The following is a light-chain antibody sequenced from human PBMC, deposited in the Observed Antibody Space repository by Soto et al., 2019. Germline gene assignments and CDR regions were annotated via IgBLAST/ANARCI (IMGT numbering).Light chain of an antibody. CDR3: LTWGAGIWV. CDR1: SGHTNYA. Sequence: QLVLTQSPSASASLGASVKLTCTLSSGHTNYAIAWHQLQPEKGPRYLMKLNSDGRHSKGDGIPDRFSGSSSGAERYLTISSLRSEDEADYSCLTWGAGIWVFGGGTKLTVL. V-gene: IGLV4-69*01. CDR2: LNSDGRH. J-gene: IGLJ3*02.